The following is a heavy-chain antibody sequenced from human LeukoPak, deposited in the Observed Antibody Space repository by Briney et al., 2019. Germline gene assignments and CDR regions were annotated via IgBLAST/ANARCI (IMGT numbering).Heavy chain of an antibody. CDR2: ISSTSNYI. Sequence: GGSLRLSCAASGFTFSTYAISWVRQAPGKGLEWVSCISSTSNYIFYADSVRGRFTISRDNAKNSLYLQMDSLRAEDTAVYYCARDEGGWFDPWGQGTLVTVSS. CDR1: GFTFSTYA. V-gene: IGHV3-21*01. D-gene: IGHD2-15*01. CDR3: ARDEGGWFDP. J-gene: IGHJ5*02.